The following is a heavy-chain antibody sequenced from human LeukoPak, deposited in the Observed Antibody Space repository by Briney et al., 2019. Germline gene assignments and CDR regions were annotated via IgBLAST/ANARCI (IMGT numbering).Heavy chain of an antibody. D-gene: IGHD5-24*01. V-gene: IGHV3-66*04. CDR2: IYSGGDT. CDR1: EFTVSNNY. J-gene: IGHJ4*02. Sequence: GGSLRLSFAASEFTVSNNYLSWVRQAPGKGLEWVSVIYSGGDTYYPDSVKGRFTISRDNSKNTLYLQMNSLRAEDTAVYYCARLGRWLQSQYYFESWGQGTLVTVSS. CDR3: ARLGRWLQSQYYFES.